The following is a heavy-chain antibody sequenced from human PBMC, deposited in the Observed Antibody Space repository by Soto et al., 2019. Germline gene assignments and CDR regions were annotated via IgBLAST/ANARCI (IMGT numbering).Heavy chain of an antibody. V-gene: IGHV3-23*01. Sequence: PGGSLRFSCEVSGFVLRTYDASWVRQAPGKGLEWLAVIIAWGQTIYSAESARGRFTISRDDAKNTLHLQIDSLTVEDTAVYYCVPRLNPRVPDHWGQGTLVTVSS. CDR1: GFVLRTYD. J-gene: IGHJ4*02. CDR2: IIAWGQTI. CDR3: VPRLNPRVPDH. D-gene: IGHD3-22*01.